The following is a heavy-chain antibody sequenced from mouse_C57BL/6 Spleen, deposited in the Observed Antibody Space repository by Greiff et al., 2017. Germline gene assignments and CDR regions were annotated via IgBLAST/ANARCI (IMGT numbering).Heavy chain of an antibody. Sequence: EVQLQQSGAELVKPGASVKLSCTASGFNFTDYCMPWVKQRPEQGLEWIGGIDPGDGKTKYAAKFKGKATITADTSSNTAYLQLSSLTSEDSAVYYCARCINTTNYAMDYWGQGTSVTVSS. CDR2: IDPGDGKT. CDR3: ARCINTTNYAMDY. V-gene: IGHV14-2*01. J-gene: IGHJ4*01. CDR1: GFNFTDYC. D-gene: IGHD1-1*01.